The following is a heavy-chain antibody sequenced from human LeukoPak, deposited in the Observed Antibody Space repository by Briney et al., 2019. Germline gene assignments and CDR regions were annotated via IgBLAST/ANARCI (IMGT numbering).Heavy chain of an antibody. CDR3: ARRGYYYELADY. V-gene: IGHV3-30*03. Sequence: GGSLRLSCAASGFTFSTYGMHWVRQAPGKGLEWVAVISYDGINKYYADSVKGRFTISRDNSKNTLYLQMNSLRAEDTAVYYCARRGYYYELADYWGQGTLVTVSS. CDR1: GFTFSTYG. J-gene: IGHJ4*02. CDR2: ISYDGINK. D-gene: IGHD3-22*01.